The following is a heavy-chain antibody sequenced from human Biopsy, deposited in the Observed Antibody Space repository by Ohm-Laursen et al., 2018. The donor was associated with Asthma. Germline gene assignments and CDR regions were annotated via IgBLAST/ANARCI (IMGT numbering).Heavy chain of an antibody. D-gene: IGHD3-3*01. CDR2: MSFDGRQT. CDR1: GTHFGSYN. Sequence: SLRLSCSASGTHFGSYNMHWARQAPGKGLEWVAVMSFDGRQTYYADSVKGRFTISRDNSKNTLYLQMNSLRAEDTAVYYCAKERYYDFWSGYPIWGQGTMVTVSS. CDR3: AKERYYDFWSGYPI. J-gene: IGHJ3*02. V-gene: IGHV3-30*18.